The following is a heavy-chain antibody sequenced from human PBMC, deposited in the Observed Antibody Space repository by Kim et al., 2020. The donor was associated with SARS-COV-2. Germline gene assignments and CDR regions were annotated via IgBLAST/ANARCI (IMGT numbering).Heavy chain of an antibody. J-gene: IGHJ4*02. Sequence: KGRFTLSRDNSKNTLYLQMNSLRAEDTAVYYCARPVLGYCSSTSCFDFDYWGQGTLVTVSS. CDR3: ARPVLGYCSSTSCFDFDY. V-gene: IGHV3-30*07. D-gene: IGHD2-2*03.